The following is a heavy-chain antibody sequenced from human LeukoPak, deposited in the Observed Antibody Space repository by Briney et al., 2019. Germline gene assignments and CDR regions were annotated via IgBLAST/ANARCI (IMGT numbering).Heavy chain of an antibody. CDR3: ARGGRAGWSGSYEDSFDI. J-gene: IGHJ3*02. Sequence: GGALRLSSSAPGFNRSSNHKSRGRPAPGEGLEWGSVLYSGGNTYYADSVKGRFTISRDNSKNTLFLQMDSLRADDTAVYYCARGGRAGWSGSYEDSFDIWGQGTMVTVSS. V-gene: IGHV3-53*01. D-gene: IGHD1-26*01. CDR2: LYSGGNT. CDR1: GFNRSSNH.